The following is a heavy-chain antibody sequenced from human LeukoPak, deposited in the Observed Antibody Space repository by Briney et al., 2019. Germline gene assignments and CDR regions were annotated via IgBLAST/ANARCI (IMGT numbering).Heavy chain of an antibody. CDR3: TRFTGYDSGTRFDP. Sequence: GASVKVSCKASGYTFTGYYIHWVRQAPGQGLEWTGWINPNSGGTNYAQKFQGRVTMTRDTSISTAYMDLTRLTSDDTAVYYCTRFTGYDSGTRFDPWGQGTLVSVSS. D-gene: IGHD3-10*01. J-gene: IGHJ5*02. V-gene: IGHV1-2*02. CDR1: GYTFTGYY. CDR2: INPNSGGT.